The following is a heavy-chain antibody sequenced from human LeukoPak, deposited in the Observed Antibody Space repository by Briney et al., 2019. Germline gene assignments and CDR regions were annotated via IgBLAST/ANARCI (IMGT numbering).Heavy chain of an antibody. D-gene: IGHD4-17*01. CDR2: IIPILGIA. Sequence: SVKVSCKASGGTFSSYAISWVRQAPGQGLEWMGRIIPILGIANYAQKFQGRVTITADKSTSTAYMELSSLRSEDTAVYYCARAMNVGRGDDYWGQGTLVTVSS. V-gene: IGHV1-69*04. CDR3: ARAMNVGRGDDY. J-gene: IGHJ4*02. CDR1: GGTFSSYA.